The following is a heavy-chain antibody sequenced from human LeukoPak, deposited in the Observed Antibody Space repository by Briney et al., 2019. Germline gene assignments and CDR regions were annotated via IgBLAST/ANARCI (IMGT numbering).Heavy chain of an antibody. Sequence: SETLSLTCTVSGGSISSYYWSCIRQPPGKGLEWIGYIYYSGGTNYNPSLKSRVTISVDTSKKQFSLRLSSVTAADTAVYYCARDFGAGSDYWGQGTLVTVSS. V-gene: IGHV4-59*12. J-gene: IGHJ4*02. D-gene: IGHD3-10*01. CDR3: ARDFGAGSDY. CDR2: IYYSGGT. CDR1: GGSISSYY.